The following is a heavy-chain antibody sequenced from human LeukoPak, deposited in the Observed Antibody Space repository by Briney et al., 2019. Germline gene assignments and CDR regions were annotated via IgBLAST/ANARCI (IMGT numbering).Heavy chain of an antibody. CDR2: IKQDGSER. V-gene: IGHV3-7*03. J-gene: IGHJ4*02. CDR3: ARGGTRGYSPVDY. D-gene: IGHD5-18*01. Sequence: GGSLRLSCAASGFTFSSFWMNWVRQAPGKGLEWVANIKQDGSERNYVDSVKGRSTISRDNAKNSLFLQMNSLRAEDTAVYYCARGGTRGYSPVDYWGQGILVTVSS. CDR1: GFTFSSFW.